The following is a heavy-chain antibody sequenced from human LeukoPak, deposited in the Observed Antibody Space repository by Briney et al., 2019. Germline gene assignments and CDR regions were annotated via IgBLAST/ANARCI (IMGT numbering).Heavy chain of an antibody. J-gene: IGHJ4*02. CDR2: INHSRGT. CDR1: GGSITAYY. CDR3: AREDYYFDS. Sequence: SETLSLTCSVYGGSITAYYWSWIRQPPGEGLGWIGEINHSRGTKYNPSLESRVTILLDASKNEFSLNLNSVTAADTAVYYCAREDYYFDSWGQGTLVTVSS. V-gene: IGHV4-34*01.